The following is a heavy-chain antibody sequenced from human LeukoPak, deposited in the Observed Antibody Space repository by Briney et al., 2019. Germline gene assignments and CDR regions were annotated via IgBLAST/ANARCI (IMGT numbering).Heavy chain of an antibody. D-gene: IGHD3-10*01. CDR2: ISSSSSTI. CDR1: AFTFSSYS. J-gene: IGHJ4*02. V-gene: IGHV3-48*04. CDR3: ARELITMVRGVIARPFDY. Sequence: PGGSLRLSCAASAFTFSSYSMNWVRQAPGKGLEWVSYISSSSSTIYYADSVKGRFTISRDNAKNSLYLQMNSLRAEDTAVYYCARELITMVRGVIARPFDYWGQGTLVTVPS.